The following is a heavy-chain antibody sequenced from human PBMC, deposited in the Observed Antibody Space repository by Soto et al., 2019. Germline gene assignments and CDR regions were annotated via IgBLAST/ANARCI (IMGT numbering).Heavy chain of an antibody. CDR1: GFTFSSYW. D-gene: IGHD3-3*01. V-gene: IGHV3-74*01. CDR3: ARGPPRSGYYYYCYGMDV. J-gene: IGHJ6*02. CDR2: INSDGSST. Sequence: GGSLRLSCAASGFTFSSYWMHWVRQAPGKGLVWVSRINSDGSSTSYADSVKGRFTISRDNAKNTLYLQMNSLRAEDTAVYYCARGPPRSGYYYYCYGMDVWGQGTTVTVSS.